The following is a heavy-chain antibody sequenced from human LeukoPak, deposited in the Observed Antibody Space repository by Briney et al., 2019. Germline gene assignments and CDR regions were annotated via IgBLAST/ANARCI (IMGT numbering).Heavy chain of an antibody. CDR1: GFILSTYW. V-gene: IGHV3-7*01. CDR2: INQEGSEK. J-gene: IGHJ4*02. D-gene: IGHD5-12*01. Sequence: GGSLRLSCAGSGFILSTYWVSWVRLAPGEGLEWVANINQEGSEKFYVDSVRGRFTISRDNAKNSVYLQMNSLRAEDTAMYYCARDRGEGYSGYDGFDYWGQGTLVTVSS. CDR3: ARDRGEGYSGYDGFDY.